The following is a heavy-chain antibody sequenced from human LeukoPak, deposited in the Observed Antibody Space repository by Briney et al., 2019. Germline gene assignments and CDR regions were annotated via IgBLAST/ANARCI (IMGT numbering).Heavy chain of an antibody. J-gene: IGHJ6*02. Sequence: SVKVSCKASGFTFTKSALQWVRQARGQRHEWIGWIVVGSGNTDYAQKFQERVTITRDMFTSTAYMELSSLRSEDTAVYYCAAGLRGPTVTGKYYYYGMDVWGQGTTVTVSS. CDR2: IVVGSGNT. CDR3: AAGLRGPTVTGKYYYYGMDV. V-gene: IGHV1-58*01. D-gene: IGHD4-11*01. CDR1: GFTFTKSA.